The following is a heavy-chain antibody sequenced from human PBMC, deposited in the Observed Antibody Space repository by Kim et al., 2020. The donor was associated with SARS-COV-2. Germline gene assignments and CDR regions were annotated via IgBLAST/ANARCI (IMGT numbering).Heavy chain of an antibody. CDR1: GYSFTTYW. CDR3: ARLARVSGDNFKQLGTSFFDF. Sequence: GESLKISCQVFGYSFTTYWIAWVRQMPGKGLELMGFIYPDDSDTIYRPSFQGQVTMSVDKSYSTAYLQWSSLKASDTAIYYCARLARVSGDNFKQLGTSFFDFWGQGTLVTVAS. CDR2: IYPDDSDT. D-gene: IGHD1-1*01. J-gene: IGHJ4*02. V-gene: IGHV5-51*01.